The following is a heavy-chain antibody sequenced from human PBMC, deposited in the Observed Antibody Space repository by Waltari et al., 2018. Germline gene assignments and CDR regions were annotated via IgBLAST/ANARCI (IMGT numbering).Heavy chain of an antibody. CDR2: ITYDGGRK. V-gene: IGHV3-30*03. D-gene: IGHD2-15*01. Sequence: QVRLAESGGGLVQSGWSLRLSCEASGFTFSRHGLHWVRQAPGKGLEWVAFITYDGGRKFYSDSLKGRFTISRDNSKDILFLDMNNLRRDDTAVYFCARGSAGKPLDNWGQGALVTVSS. CDR1: GFTFSRHG. J-gene: IGHJ4*02. CDR3: ARGSAGKPLDN.